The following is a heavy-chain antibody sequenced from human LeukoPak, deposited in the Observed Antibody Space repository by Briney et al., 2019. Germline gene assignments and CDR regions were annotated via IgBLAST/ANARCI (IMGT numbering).Heavy chain of an antibody. V-gene: IGHV3-23*01. CDR1: GFTFSSYA. J-gene: IGHJ4*02. Sequence: GGCLRLSFLASGFTFSSYAMSWVRQAPGRGLAWVSAICGRGGSTYYADSVKGRFTISRDNSKNTLYLQISRLRAEDTAVYYCAKDLRCCSCTRWYTDYCDCWGRGPLDTVS. D-gene: IGHD2-2*01. CDR3: AKDLRCCSCTRWYTDYCDC. CDR2: ICGRGGST.